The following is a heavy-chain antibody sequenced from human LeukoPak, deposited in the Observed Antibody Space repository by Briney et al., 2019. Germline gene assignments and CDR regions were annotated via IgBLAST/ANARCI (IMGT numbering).Heavy chain of an antibody. V-gene: IGHV3-48*01. D-gene: IGHD6-13*01. CDR2: INSKSSTI. CDR3: AKGIAAAGTGFLDY. Sequence: PGGSLRLSCVASGFTMNWVRQAPGKGLEWVSYINSKSSTIYYADSVKGRFTISRDNSKNTLYLQMNSLRAEDTAVYYCAKGIAAAGTGFLDYWGQGTLVTVSS. J-gene: IGHJ4*02. CDR1: GFT.